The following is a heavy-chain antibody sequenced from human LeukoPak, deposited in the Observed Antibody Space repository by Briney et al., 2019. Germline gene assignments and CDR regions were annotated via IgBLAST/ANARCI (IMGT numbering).Heavy chain of an antibody. J-gene: IGHJ5*02. Sequence: ASVKVSCKASGYTFTDYYMHWVRQAPGQGLEWMGWINPNSGGTNYAQKFQGRVTMTRDTSISTAYMELSRLRSDDTAVYYCARDRSLGGSHLSLLPNWFDPWGQGTLVTVSS. V-gene: IGHV1-2*02. CDR2: INPNSGGT. D-gene: IGHD3-16*01. CDR3: ARDRSLGGSHLSLLPNWFDP. CDR1: GYTFTDYY.